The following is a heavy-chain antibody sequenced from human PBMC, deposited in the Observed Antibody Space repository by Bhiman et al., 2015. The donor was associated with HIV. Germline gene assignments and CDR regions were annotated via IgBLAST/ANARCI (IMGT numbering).Heavy chain of an antibody. J-gene: IGHJ3*01. CDR2: ISYDGSNT. CDR3: VKDTAMVRSSAAFDL. Sequence: QVQLVESGGGVVQPGKSLSLSCVASGFSLSTYAMHWVRQAPGKGLEWLAVISYDGSNTYYADSVKGRFTISRDNSKNTLYVQMNNLGAEDTAVYYCVKDTAMVRSSAAFDLWGQGTMVTVSS. CDR1: GFSLSTYA. D-gene: IGHD5-18*01. V-gene: IGHV3-30*18.